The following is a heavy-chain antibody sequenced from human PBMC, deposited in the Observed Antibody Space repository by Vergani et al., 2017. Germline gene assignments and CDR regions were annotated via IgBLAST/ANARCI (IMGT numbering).Heavy chain of an antibody. J-gene: IGHJ6*02. Sequence: QVQLEESGPGLVKPSETLSLTCTVSGGSFNTYYWSWIRQSPGKGLEWIGYIYSTGSTNYNPSLNSRVTMSVDTSKNQFSLKLRSVTAADTAVYFCAGVMYRDEASTGYRLEGRDIWGQGTTVTISS. CDR1: GGSFNTYY. CDR2: IYSTGST. D-gene: IGHD3-9*01. V-gene: IGHV4-59*13. CDR3: AGVMYRDEASTGYRLEGRDI.